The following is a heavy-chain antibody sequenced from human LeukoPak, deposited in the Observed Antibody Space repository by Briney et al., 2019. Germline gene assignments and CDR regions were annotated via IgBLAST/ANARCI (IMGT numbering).Heavy chain of an antibody. V-gene: IGHV4-34*01. Sequence: SETLSLTCAVYGGSFSGYYWSWIRQPPGKGLEWIGEINHSGSTNYNPSLKSRVTISIDTCKNQFSLKVNSVTAADTAVYYCARHRSKWLQSSFDYWGQGTLVTVSS. D-gene: IGHD5-24*01. CDR1: GGSFSGYY. J-gene: IGHJ4*02. CDR3: ARHRSKWLQSSFDY. CDR2: INHSGST.